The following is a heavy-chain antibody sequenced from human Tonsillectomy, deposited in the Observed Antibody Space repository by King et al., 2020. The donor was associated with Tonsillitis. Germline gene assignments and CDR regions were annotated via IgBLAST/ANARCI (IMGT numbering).Heavy chain of an antibody. CDR2: IYPGDSDT. D-gene: IGHD3-10*01. J-gene: IGHJ3*02. CDR1: GYTSYW. CDR3: ASSTRAVGVYAFDI. Sequence: QLVQSGAEVKKPGESLKISCKGSGYTSYWIGWVRQMPGKGLEWMGIIYPGDSDTRYSPSFQGQVTISADKSISTAYLQWSSLKASDTAMYYCASSTRAVGVYAFDIWGQGTMVTVSS. V-gene: IGHV5-51*01.